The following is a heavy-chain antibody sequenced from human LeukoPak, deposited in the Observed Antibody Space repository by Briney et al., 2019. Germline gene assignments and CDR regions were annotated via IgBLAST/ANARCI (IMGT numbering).Heavy chain of an antibody. J-gene: IGHJ2*01. V-gene: IGHV1-24*01. D-gene: IGHD3-22*01. CDR3: ATYLDPSITMTRRRTGWFFDR. Sequence: ASVKVSCKVSGNSLTKSSMHWVRQTPGKGLEWMGSFDPDDGETIYAQKFQGRVTMTQDTSTDTAYMELSSLGSEDTAVYYCATYLDPSITMTRRRTGWFFDRWGRGTLVTVSS. CDR1: GNSLTKSS. CDR2: FDPDDGET.